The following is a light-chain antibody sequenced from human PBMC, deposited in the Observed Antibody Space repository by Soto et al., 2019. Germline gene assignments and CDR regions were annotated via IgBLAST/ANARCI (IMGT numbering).Light chain of an antibody. Sequence: EIVMTQSPATLSVSPGERATLSCLASQSVSSNLAWYQHSPGQAPSLLIYGASTRATGIPARFSGSGFGTEFTLTTRSLQSEDFGVYQCQQYNKWPTFGGGTKVEIK. CDR2: GAS. V-gene: IGKV3-15*01. CDR1: QSVSSN. CDR3: QQYNKWPT. J-gene: IGKJ4*01.